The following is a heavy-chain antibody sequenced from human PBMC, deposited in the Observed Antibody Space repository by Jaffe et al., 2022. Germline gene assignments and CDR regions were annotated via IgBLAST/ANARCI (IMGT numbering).Heavy chain of an antibody. CDR3: ARSGSVGTTDY. Sequence: QVQLQESGPGLVKPSETLSLTCTVSGGFFTTYYWNWIRQPPGKGLEWIGYIYYSGSTSYNPSLKSRVTISLDTSKNQFSLKLNSVTAADTAVYYCARSGSVGTTDYWGQGALVTVSS. J-gene: IGHJ4*02. CDR2: IYYSGST. D-gene: IGHD1-26*01. CDR1: GGFFTTYY. V-gene: IGHV4-59*01.